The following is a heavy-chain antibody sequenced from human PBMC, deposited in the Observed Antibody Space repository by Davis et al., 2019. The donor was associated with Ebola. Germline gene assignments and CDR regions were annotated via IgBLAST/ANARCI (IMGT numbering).Heavy chain of an antibody. CDR1: GFTFTSYS. V-gene: IGHV3-48*01. J-gene: IGHJ4*02. CDR2: ISESSKTI. CDR3: AGLFHPHSNTWFPFEY. Sequence: GGSLRLSCAASGFTFTSYSFIWVRQAPGKGLEWVSYISESSKTIRHADSVKGRFTISRDNAESSLLLQMNSLRREDTAIYYCAGLFHPHSNTWFPFEYWGQGILVTVSS. D-gene: IGHD6-13*01.